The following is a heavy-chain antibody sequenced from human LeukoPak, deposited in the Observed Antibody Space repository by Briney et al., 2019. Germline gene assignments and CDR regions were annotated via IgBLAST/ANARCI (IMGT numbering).Heavy chain of an antibody. CDR2: TYYRSKWYN. CDR3: ARDLEGPSKGPVGWLVQGYYYYYYMDV. CDR1: GDSVPSNSAA. Sequence: SQTLSLTCAISGDSVPSNSAAWNWIRQSPSRGLEWLGRTYYRSKWYNDYAVSVKSRITINPDTSKNQFSLQLNSVTPEDTAVYYCARDLEGPSKGPVGWLVQGYYYYYYMDVWGKGTTVTVSS. J-gene: IGHJ6*03. D-gene: IGHD6-19*01. V-gene: IGHV6-1*01.